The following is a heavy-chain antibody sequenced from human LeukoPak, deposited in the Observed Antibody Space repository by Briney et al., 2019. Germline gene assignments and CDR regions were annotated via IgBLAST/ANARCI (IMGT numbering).Heavy chain of an antibody. CDR1: GGAFSSYA. CDR2: IIPIFGTA. D-gene: IGHD2-2*01. Sequence: ASVKVSCKASGGAFSSYAISWVRQAPGQGLEWMGGIIPIFGTANYAQKFQGRVTITADESTSTAYMELSSLRSEDTAVYYCVKKRGYCSSADCYAGIMEAFGIWGQGTMVTVSS. V-gene: IGHV1-69*01. J-gene: IGHJ3*02. CDR3: VKKRGYCSSADCYAGIMEAFGI.